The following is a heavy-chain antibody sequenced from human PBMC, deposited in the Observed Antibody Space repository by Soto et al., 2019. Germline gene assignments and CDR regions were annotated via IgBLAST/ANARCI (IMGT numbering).Heavy chain of an antibody. CDR2: INPNSGGT. Sequence: QVQLVQSGAEVKKPGASVKVSCKASGYTFTGYYMPWVRQAPGQGLEWMGWINPNSGGTNYAQKFQGWVTMTRHTSGSTAYRELSRLRSDDTAVYYCARAGSYCSGGSCYLGIYYFDYWGQGTLVTPSS. CDR3: ARAGSYCSGGSCYLGIYYFDY. V-gene: IGHV1-2*04. J-gene: IGHJ4*02. D-gene: IGHD2-15*01. CDR1: GYTFTGYY.